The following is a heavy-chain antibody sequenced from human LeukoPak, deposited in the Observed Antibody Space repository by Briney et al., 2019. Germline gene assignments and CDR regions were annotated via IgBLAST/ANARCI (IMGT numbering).Heavy chain of an antibody. V-gene: IGHV3-21*04. CDR2: ISSRSSYI. Sequence: PSETLSLTCAVYGGSFNGYYWSWIRQPPGKGLEWVSSISSRSSYIYYADSVKGRFTISRDNAKNSLYLQMNSLRAEDTAVYYCALGELLRPFDYWGQGTLVTVSS. CDR3: ALGELLRPFDY. CDR1: GGSFNGYY. D-gene: IGHD1-26*01. J-gene: IGHJ4*02.